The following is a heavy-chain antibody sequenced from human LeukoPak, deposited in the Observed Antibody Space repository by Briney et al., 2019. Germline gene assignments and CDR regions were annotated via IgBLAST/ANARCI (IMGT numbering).Heavy chain of an antibody. V-gene: IGHV3-48*03. CDR1: GFTFSSYE. D-gene: IGHD3-22*01. Sequence: GGSLRLSCAASGFTFSSYEMNWVRQAPGKGLEWVSCISSSGSTIYYADSVKGRFTISRDNAKNSLYLQMNSLRAEDTAVYYCARGSAYNPYYYDSSGYPTKIDASDIWGQGTMVTVSS. CDR2: ISSSGSTI. J-gene: IGHJ3*02. CDR3: ARGSAYNPYYYDSSGYPTKIDASDI.